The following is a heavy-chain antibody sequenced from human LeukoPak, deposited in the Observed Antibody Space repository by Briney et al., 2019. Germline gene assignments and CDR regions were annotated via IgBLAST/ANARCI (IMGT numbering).Heavy chain of an antibody. V-gene: IGHV3-74*01. CDR2: ICPDGTVT. Sequence: GGSLRLSCAASGFTFSTYCMHWVRQAPGKGPMWVSRICPDGTVTNYADSVEARFIISRDNARNTVYLQMNSLRVEDTAVYYCVRDFRSADYWGQGTLVTVSS. CDR3: VRDFRSADY. J-gene: IGHJ4*02. CDR1: GFTFSTYC.